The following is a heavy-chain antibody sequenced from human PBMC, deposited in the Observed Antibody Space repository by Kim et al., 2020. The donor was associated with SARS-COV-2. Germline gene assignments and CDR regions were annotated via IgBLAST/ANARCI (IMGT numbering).Heavy chain of an antibody. CDR1: GFTFSSYE. CDR2: ISSSGSTI. J-gene: IGHJ5*01. CDR3: ARASSSSWYQCDS. V-gene: IGHV3-48*03. Sequence: PGGSLRLSRAASGFTFSSYEMNWVRQAPGKGLEWVSYISSSGSTIYYADSVKGRFTISRDNAKNSLYLQMNSLRAEDTAVYYCARASSSSWYQCDSWGQGTLVTVSS. D-gene: IGHD6-13*01.